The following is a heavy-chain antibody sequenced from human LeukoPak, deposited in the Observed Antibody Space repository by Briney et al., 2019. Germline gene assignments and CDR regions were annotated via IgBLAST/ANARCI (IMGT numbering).Heavy chain of an antibody. CDR1: GFTFKNYA. CDR2: IRYDGNNK. CDR3: AKDSVGATTLDWFDS. V-gene: IGHV3-30*02. J-gene: IGHJ5*01. D-gene: IGHD1-26*01. Sequence: PGGSLRLFCAASGFTFKNYAMHWVRQAPGKGLDWVAFIRYDGNNKFYADSVKGQFTISRDNSKNTLYLQMNNLRPEDTAIYYCAKDSVGATTLDWFDSWGQGTLVTVSS.